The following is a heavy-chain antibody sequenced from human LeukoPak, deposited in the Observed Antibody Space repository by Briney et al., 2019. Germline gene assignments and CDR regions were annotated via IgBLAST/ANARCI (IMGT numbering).Heavy chain of an antibody. CDR2: INHSGST. D-gene: IGHD2-2*01. V-gene: IGHV4-34*01. J-gene: IGHJ2*01. CDR1: GVSFSGHY. Sequence: SETLSLTCAVYGVSFSGHYWSWIRQPPGKGLEWIGEINHSGSTNYNPSLKSRVTISVDTSKNQFSLKLSSVTAADTAVYYCARRGLYCSSTSCYRKHFDLWGRGTLVTVSS. CDR3: ARRGLYCSSTSCYRKHFDL.